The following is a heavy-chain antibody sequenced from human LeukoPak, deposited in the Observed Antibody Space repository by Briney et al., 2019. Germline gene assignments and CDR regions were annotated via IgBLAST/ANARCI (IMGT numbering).Heavy chain of an antibody. J-gene: IGHJ4*02. D-gene: IGHD6-19*01. Sequence: GGSLRLSCAASGFTFSNYAMSWVRQAPGKGLGWVSSISGSGDSTYYADSVKGRFTISRDNSKNTLYLQMNSLRVEDTAIYYCAKDPHDSGGWYGGINYWGQGTLVTVSS. CDR3: AKDPHDSGGWYGGINY. V-gene: IGHV3-23*01. CDR2: ISGSGDST. CDR1: GFTFSNYA.